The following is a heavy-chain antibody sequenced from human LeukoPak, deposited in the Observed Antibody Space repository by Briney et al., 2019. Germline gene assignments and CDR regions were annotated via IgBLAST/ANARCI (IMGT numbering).Heavy chain of an antibody. CDR3: ARDAGSSSYFYGMDV. V-gene: IGHV3-21*04. CDR1: GFTFSYYS. J-gene: IGHJ6*02. D-gene: IGHD3-10*01. CDR2: ISSSSSYI. Sequence: GGSLRLSWAASGFTFSYYSINWVRQAPGGGLEWVSSISSSSSYIYYADSVKGRFTISRDNAKNSLYLQMNSLRAEDTAVYYCARDAGSSSYFYGMDVWGQGTTVTVSS.